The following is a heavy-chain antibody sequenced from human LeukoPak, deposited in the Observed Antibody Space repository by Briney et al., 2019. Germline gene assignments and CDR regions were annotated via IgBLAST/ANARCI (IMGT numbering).Heavy chain of an antibody. D-gene: IGHD6-19*01. V-gene: IGHV4-34*01. CDR3: AGGSRGCGGDGFVYYHRLDV. Sequence: SETLSLTCAVYGGSFSGYYWSWIRRPPGKGLEWIGEINHSGSTNYNPSLKSRVTISVDTSKNQFSLKLSSVTAADTAVYYCAGGSRGCGGDGFVYYHRLDVWGQGTRVTVSS. J-gene: IGHJ6*02. CDR1: GGSFSGYY. CDR2: INHSGST.